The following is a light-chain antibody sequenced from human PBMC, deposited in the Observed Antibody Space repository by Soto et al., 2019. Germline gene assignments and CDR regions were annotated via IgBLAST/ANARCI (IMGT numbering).Light chain of an antibody. CDR1: QSVSSSN. CDR3: QQYGTSPPYT. J-gene: IGKJ2*01. CDR2: AAS. Sequence: EIVLTQSPVTLSLSPGERATLSCRASQSVSSSNLAWYQQKPGQAPRLLIYAASSRATGIPDRFSGSGSGADFTLXISRLEPEDFAVYYCQQYGTSPPYTFGQGTKVEIK. V-gene: IGKV3-20*01.